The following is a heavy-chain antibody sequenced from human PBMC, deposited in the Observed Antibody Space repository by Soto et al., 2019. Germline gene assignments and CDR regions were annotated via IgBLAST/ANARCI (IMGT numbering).Heavy chain of an antibody. J-gene: IGHJ6*02. CDR3: AKEKLSRGPIPIYAMDL. CDR1: GFAFSTYG. V-gene: IGHV3-30*18. D-gene: IGHD6-19*01. CDR2: ISYDGNEK. Sequence: QEQLVESGGGVVQPGRSLRLSCAATGFAFSTYGMHWVRQAPGKGREWVAAISYDGNEKYYADSLQGRFTISRDNSKNALYLKLTSRRGEDTAVYYCAKEKLSRGPIPIYAMDLGAKGPRSPSP.